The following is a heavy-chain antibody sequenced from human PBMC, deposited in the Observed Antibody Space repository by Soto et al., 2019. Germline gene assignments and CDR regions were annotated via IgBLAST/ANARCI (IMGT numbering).Heavy chain of an antibody. CDR1: GYTFTSYY. CDR3: ARGPSCGGDCYLLDY. D-gene: IGHD2-21*02. CDR2: INPGGGRT. J-gene: IGHJ4*02. Sequence: QVQLVQSGAEVTKPGASVKLSCKASGYTFTSYYIHWVRQAPGQGLEWVAMINPGGGRTKNAQMFQGRFTLTRDTSTGTVDMELSSLTSADTALYYCARGPSCGGDCYLLDYWGQGSLVTVSS. V-gene: IGHV1-46*01.